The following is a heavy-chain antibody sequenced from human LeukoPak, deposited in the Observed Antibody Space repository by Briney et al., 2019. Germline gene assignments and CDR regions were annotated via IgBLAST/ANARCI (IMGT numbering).Heavy chain of an antibody. CDR3: ARVGYYDSSGYSDY. CDR2: IYTSGST. V-gene: IGHV4-4*07. Sequence: SETLSLTCTVSGGSISSYYWSWIRQPAGKGLEWIGRIYTSGSTNYNPSLKSRVTISVDTSKNQFSLKLSSVTAADTAVYYCARVGYYDSSGYSDYWGQGTLVTVSS. J-gene: IGHJ4*02. D-gene: IGHD3-22*01. CDR1: GGSISSYY.